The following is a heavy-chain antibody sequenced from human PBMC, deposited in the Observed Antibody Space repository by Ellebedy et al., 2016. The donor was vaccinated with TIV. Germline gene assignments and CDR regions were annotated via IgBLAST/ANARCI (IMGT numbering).Heavy chain of an antibody. CDR2: TIPVFGVA. D-gene: IGHD4-23*01. J-gene: IGHJ4*02. CDR1: GGAFSSYA. V-gene: IGHV1-69*13. CDR3: TRGEIYRGRMGLIDY. Sequence: SVKVSXKSSGGAFSSYAFSWVRQAPGQGLQWMGGTIPVFGVANYAHKFQGRVTITADDFTSTVYMELSSLGSEDTAVYYCTRGEIYRGRMGLIDYWGQGSLVTVSS.